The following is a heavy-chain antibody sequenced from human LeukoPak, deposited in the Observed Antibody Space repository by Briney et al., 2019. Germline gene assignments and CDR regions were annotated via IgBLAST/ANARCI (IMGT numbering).Heavy chain of an antibody. Sequence: GGSLRLSCAASGFTFDDYAMHWVRQAPGKGLEWVSGISWNGGSIGYADSVKGRFTISRDNAKNSLYLQMNSLRPEDTAMYYCARVRGGRSWYYYGMDVWGRGTTVTVSS. CDR1: GFTFDDYA. CDR2: ISWNGGSI. D-gene: IGHD3-16*01. CDR3: ARVRGGRSWYYYGMDV. J-gene: IGHJ6*02. V-gene: IGHV3-9*01.